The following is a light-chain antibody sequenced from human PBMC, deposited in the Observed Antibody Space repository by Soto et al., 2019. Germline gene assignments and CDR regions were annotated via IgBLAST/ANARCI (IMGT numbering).Light chain of an antibody. CDR2: LNNDGSH. Sequence: QLVLTQSPSASASLGASVKLTCTLSSGHSSYAIAWHRKQPEKGPRYLMDLNNDGSHTKGDGIPDRFSGSSSGAERYLIISTLQSEDEADYYCQTWGTGIQVFGGGTKLTVL. CDR1: SGHSSYA. CDR3: QTWGTGIQV. V-gene: IGLV4-69*01. J-gene: IGLJ3*02.